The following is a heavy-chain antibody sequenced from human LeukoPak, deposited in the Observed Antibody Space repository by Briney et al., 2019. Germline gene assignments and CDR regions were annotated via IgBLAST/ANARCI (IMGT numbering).Heavy chain of an antibody. CDR2: ISSSGSTI. CDR1: GFTFSSYE. CDR3: ASKRGYSYALGD. Sequence: PGGSLRLSCAASGFTFSSYEMNWVRQAPGKGLEWVSYISSSGSTIYYADSVKGRFTISRDNAKSSLYLQMNSLRAEDMAVYYCASKRGYSYALGDWGRGTLVTVSS. V-gene: IGHV3-48*03. J-gene: IGHJ4*02. D-gene: IGHD5-18*01.